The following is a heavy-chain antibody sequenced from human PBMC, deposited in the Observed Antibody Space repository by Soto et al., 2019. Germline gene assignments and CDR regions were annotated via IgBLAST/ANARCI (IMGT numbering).Heavy chain of an antibody. J-gene: IGHJ6*02. CDR1: GGSISSSSYY. D-gene: IGHD3-16*01. Sequence: QLQLQESGPGLVKPSETLSLTCTVSGGSISSSSYYWGWIRQPPGQGLEWIGSIYYSGSTYYNPSLKSRVTISVDTSKNQFSLQLSSVTAADTAVYYCARITGRDYYYYGMDVWGQGTTVTVSS. CDR2: IYYSGST. V-gene: IGHV4-39*01. CDR3: ARITGRDYYYYGMDV.